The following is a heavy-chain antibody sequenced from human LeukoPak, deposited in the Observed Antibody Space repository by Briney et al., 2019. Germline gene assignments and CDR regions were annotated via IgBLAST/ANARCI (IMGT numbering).Heavy chain of an antibody. D-gene: IGHD6-13*01. V-gene: IGHV4-39*01. Sequence: PSETLSLTCTVSGGSISSSSYYWGCLRQPTGKGLEWIVSIYYTGRTYYIPAMKRQITISVSTNKNLFSQKHSSRTAADTAVYYCARSSGYSSSGGLNWFDTWGQGTLVTVSS. J-gene: IGHJ5*02. CDR1: GGSISSSSYY. CDR2: IYYTGRT. CDR3: ARSSGYSSSGGLNWFDT.